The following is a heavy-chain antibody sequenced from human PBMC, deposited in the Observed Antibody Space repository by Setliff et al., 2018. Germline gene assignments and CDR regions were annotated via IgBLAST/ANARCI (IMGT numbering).Heavy chain of an antibody. Sequence: ASVKVSCKTSGFRFTSFGFSWVRQAPGQGLEWMGWISPYSGESNYAQKFQDRLTVTADTSTKTTYMELRSLRTEDTAVYYCAREGVDTRSSTDYRYYMDVWGKGTTVTVSS. J-gene: IGHJ6*03. V-gene: IGHV1-18*01. CDR1: GFRFTSFG. CDR2: ISPYSGES. D-gene: IGHD5-18*01. CDR3: AREGVDTRSSTDYRYYMDV.